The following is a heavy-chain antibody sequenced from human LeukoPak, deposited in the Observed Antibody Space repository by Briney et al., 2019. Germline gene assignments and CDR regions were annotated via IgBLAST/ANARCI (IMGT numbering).Heavy chain of an antibody. J-gene: IGHJ4*02. CDR1: GFTFSSYS. Sequence: GGSLRLSCAASGFTFSSYSMNWVRQAPGKGLEWVSSISSSSSYIYYADSVKGRFTISRDNAKNSLYLQMNSLRAEDTAVYYCARELQSYDYVWGSYRYDPYYFDYWGQGTLVTVSS. CDR3: ARELQSYDYVWGSYRYDPYYFDY. CDR2: ISSSSSYI. D-gene: IGHD3-16*02. V-gene: IGHV3-21*01.